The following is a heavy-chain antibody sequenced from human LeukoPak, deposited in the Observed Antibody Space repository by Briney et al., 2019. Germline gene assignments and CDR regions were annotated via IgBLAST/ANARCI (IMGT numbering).Heavy chain of an antibody. CDR2: ITGDGGGT. Sequence: PGGSLRLSCAASGFTFRSYVMSWVRQVPGKGLEWVSAITGDGGGTNHADSVKGRFTISRDNSKNTLYLQMNSLRAEDTAVYYCAKETSSGNFVTIDCWGQGTLVTVSS. V-gene: IGHV3-23*01. D-gene: IGHD1-26*01. J-gene: IGHJ4*02. CDR3: AKETSSGNFVTIDC. CDR1: GFTFRSYV.